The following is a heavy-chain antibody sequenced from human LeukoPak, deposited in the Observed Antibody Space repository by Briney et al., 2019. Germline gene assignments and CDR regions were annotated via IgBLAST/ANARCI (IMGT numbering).Heavy chain of an antibody. J-gene: IGHJ6*03. V-gene: IGHV1-2*02. CDR1: GYTFTGYY. CDR2: INPNSGGT. Sequence: GASVKVSCKASGYTFTGYYMHWVRQAPGQGLEWMGWINPNSGGTNYAQKFQGRVTMTRDTSISTAYMELSRLRSDDTAVYYCARDFIITGGSGSYAGPAMDVWSKGTTVTISS. D-gene: IGHD3-10*01. CDR3: ARDFIITGGSGSYAGPAMDV.